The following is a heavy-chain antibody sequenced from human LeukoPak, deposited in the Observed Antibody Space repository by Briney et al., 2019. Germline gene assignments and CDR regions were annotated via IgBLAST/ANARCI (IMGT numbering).Heavy chain of an antibody. V-gene: IGHV3-7*05. CDR1: GFRFSSYW. J-gene: IGHJ4*02. D-gene: IGHD6-13*01. CDR2: IKQYGSEK. CDR3: ASAAEISALDH. Sequence: PGGSLRLSCAASGFRFSSYWMTWVRQAPGKGLEWVATIKQYGSEKYYVDSVKGRFTISRDDAKKSLFLQMDSLRPGDTAVYYCASAAEISALDHWGRGTLGTVSS.